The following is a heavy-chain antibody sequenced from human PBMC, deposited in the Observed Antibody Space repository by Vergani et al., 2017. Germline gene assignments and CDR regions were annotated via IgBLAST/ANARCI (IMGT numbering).Heavy chain of an antibody. D-gene: IGHD2-2*01. CDR3: GMYCSSPTCGTHPRVQNYGMDV. V-gene: IGHV3-20*04. Sequence: EVQLVESGGGVVRPGGSLRLSCAASGFTFDDYGMSWVRQAPGKGLEWVSGINWNGGSTGYADSVKGRFTISRDNAKNSLYLQMNSLRAEDTALYYCGMYCSSPTCGTHPRVQNYGMDVWGQGTTVTVS. J-gene: IGHJ6*02. CDR1: GFTFDDYG. CDR2: INWNGGST.